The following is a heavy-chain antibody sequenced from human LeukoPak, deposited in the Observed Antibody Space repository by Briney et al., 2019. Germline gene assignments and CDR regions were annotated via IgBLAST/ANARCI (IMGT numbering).Heavy chain of an antibody. D-gene: IGHD3-10*01. CDR2: INPNSGGT. J-gene: IGHJ4*02. Sequence: ASVKVSCKASGYTFTGYYMHWVRQAPGQGLEWMGWINPNSGGTNYAQKLQGRVTMTTDTSTSTAYMELRSLRSDDTAVYYCAREPKTYYYGSGSHGYFDYWGQGTLVTVSS. CDR1: GYTFTGYY. CDR3: AREPKTYYYGSGSHGYFDY. V-gene: IGHV1-2*02.